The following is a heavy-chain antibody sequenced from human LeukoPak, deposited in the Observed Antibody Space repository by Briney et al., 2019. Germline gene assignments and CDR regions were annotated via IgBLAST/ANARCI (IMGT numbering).Heavy chain of an antibody. V-gene: IGHV3-13*01. CDR2: IGTAGDT. CDR1: GFTFSSYD. Sequence: GGSLRLSCAASGFTFSSYDMHWVRQATGKGLEWVSAIGTAGDTYYPGSVKGRFTISRENAKSSLYLQMNSLRAGDTAVYYCARVGYYGGPDYWGQGTLVTVSS. CDR3: ARVGYYGGPDY. J-gene: IGHJ4*02. D-gene: IGHD4-23*01.